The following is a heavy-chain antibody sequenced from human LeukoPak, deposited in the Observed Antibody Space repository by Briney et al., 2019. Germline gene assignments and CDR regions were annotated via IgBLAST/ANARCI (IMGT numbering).Heavy chain of an antibody. V-gene: IGHV3-74*01. D-gene: IGHD5-24*01. CDR1: GFTFSNYW. CDR2: INSDGSST. J-gene: IGHJ4*02. Sequence: PGGSLRLSCAASGFTFSNYWMHWVPQAPGKGLVWVSRINSDGSSTSYADSVKGRFTISRDNAKNTLYLQMNSLRAEDTAVYYCARDDGYNKVAYWGQGTLVTVSS. CDR3: ARDDGYNKVAY.